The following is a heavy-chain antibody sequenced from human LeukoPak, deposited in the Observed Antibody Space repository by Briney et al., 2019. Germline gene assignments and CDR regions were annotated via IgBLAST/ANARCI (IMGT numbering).Heavy chain of an antibody. Sequence: GGSLRLSCAASGFTVNDNYMSWVRQAPGKGLEWVSVIYIGGDTFYADSVKGRFTISRDNSKNMVYLQMNSLRAEDTAVYYCARDDSGRPERFWGQGTLVTVSS. CDR2: IYIGGDT. V-gene: IGHV3-66*01. CDR1: GFTVNDNY. J-gene: IGHJ4*02. D-gene: IGHD6-6*01. CDR3: ARDDSGRPERF.